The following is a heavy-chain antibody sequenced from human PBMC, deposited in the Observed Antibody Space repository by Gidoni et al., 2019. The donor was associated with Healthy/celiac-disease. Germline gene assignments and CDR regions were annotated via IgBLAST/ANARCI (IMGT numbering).Heavy chain of an antibody. CDR2: ISGSGGST. D-gene: IGHD5-18*01. J-gene: IGHJ3*02. CDR3: AKGSINTAMVILGLVSFDI. CDR1: GFTFSSYA. V-gene: IGHV3-23*04. Sequence: EVQLVESGGGLVQPGGSLRLSCAASGFTFSSYAMSWVRQAPGKGLEWVSAISGSGGSTYYADSVKGRFTISRDNSKNTLYLQMNSLRAEDTAVYYCAKGSINTAMVILGLVSFDIWGQGTMVTVSS.